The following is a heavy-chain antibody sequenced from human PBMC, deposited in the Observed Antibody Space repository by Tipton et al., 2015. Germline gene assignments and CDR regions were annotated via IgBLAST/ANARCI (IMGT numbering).Heavy chain of an antibody. V-gene: IGHV4-59*01. CDR1: GGSINNNY. CDR3: ARHKDSGTYPLDY. D-gene: IGHD3-10*01. CDR2: VFHNGDS. Sequence: LRLSCTVSGGSINNNYWSWIRQPPGKGLEYMGYVFHNGDSNYNPSLKSRVSMSVDTSKNQISLKLTSATAADTAIYYCARHKDSGTYPLDYWGQGTLVTVSS. J-gene: IGHJ4*02.